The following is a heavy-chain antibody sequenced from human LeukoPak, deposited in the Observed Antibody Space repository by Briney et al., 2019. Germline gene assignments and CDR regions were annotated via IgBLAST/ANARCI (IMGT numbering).Heavy chain of an antibody. V-gene: IGHV5-51*01. Sequence: GESLKISCQGSGHIFTTYWIGWVRQMPGKGLEWMGIIYPGDSDTRYSPSFQGQVTISADKSISTAYLQWSSLKASDTAMYYCARQWSSGWSFFDYWGQGTLVTVSS. J-gene: IGHJ4*02. CDR2: IYPGDSDT. D-gene: IGHD6-19*01. CDR1: GHIFTTYW. CDR3: ARQWSSGWSFFDY.